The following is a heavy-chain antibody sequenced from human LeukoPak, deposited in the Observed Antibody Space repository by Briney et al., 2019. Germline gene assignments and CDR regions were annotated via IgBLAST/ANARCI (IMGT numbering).Heavy chain of an antibody. CDR1: GFTFSSYS. V-gene: IGHV3-21*01. CDR2: ISSSSSYI. CDR3: AREGWGGKSGPGEVDS. Sequence: GGSLRLSCAASGFTFSSYSMNWVRQAPGKGLEWVSSISSSSSYIYYADSVKGRFTISRDNAKNSLYLQMNSLRAEDTAVYYCAREGWGGKSGPGEVDSGGRGTLVT. J-gene: IGHJ4*02. D-gene: IGHD3-16*01.